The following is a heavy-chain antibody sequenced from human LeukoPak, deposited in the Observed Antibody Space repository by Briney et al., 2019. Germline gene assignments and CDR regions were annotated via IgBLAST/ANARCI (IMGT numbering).Heavy chain of an antibody. Sequence: SETLSLTCTVSGGSISSSSYYWGWIGQPPGEGLEWIGSIYYSGNTHYNPSLNSRVTISVDTSKNQFSLKLSSVTAADTALYYCARIARSDFDCWGQGTLVTVSS. J-gene: IGHJ4*02. V-gene: IGHV4-39*01. CDR2: IYYSGNT. D-gene: IGHD6-13*01. CDR3: ARIARSDFDC. CDR1: GGSISSSSYY.